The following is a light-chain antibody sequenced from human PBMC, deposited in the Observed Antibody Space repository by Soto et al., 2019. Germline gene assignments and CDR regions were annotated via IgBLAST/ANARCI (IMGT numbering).Light chain of an antibody. CDR3: HSYDSSLNAV. Sequence: QSVLTQPPSVSGAPGQRVTISCTGSSSDIGAGYDVHWYQQLPGAAPRLLIYGNKNRPSGVPDRFSGSKSGTSASLAITGLQADDEADYFCHSYDSSLNAVFGTGTKLTVL. CDR1: SSDIGAGYD. J-gene: IGLJ1*01. CDR2: GNK. V-gene: IGLV1-40*01.